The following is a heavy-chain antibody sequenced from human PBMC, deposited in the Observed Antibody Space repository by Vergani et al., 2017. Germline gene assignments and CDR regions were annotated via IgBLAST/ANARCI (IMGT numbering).Heavy chain of an antibody. CDR2: IHYDSSDT. CDR3: AKAETALITDYYYGMDV. J-gene: IGHJ6*02. V-gene: IGHV3-30*02. D-gene: IGHD5-18*01. CDR1: GFMFNSYG. Sequence: VQLVASGGGLVQPGGSLRLSCAASGFMFNSYGMHWVRQAPGKGLEWVAFIHYDSSDTHYLDSVKGRFTISRDNSKSTLYLQMSSLRAEDTGVYYCAKAETALITDYYYGMDVWGQGTTVIVS.